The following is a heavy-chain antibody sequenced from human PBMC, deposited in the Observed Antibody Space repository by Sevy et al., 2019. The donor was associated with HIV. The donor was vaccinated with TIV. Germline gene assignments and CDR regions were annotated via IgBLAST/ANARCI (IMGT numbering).Heavy chain of an antibody. Sequence: GGSLRLSCAASGFTFSSYGMHWVRQAPGKGLEWVAVIWYDGSNKYYADSVKGRFTISRDNSKNTLYLQMNSLRAEDTDVYYCARDSEVRGVIITPYFQHWGQGTLVTVSS. D-gene: IGHD3-10*01. CDR1: GFTFSSYG. CDR3: ARDSEVRGVIITPYFQH. J-gene: IGHJ1*01. CDR2: IWYDGSNK. V-gene: IGHV3-33*01.